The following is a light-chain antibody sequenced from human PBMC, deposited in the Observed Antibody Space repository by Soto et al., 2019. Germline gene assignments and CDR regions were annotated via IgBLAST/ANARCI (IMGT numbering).Light chain of an antibody. CDR1: RYDIGAGYD. CDR3: QSYDSSLSVVL. V-gene: IGLV1-40*01. J-gene: IGLJ2*01. Sequence: QSVLTQPPSVSGAPGQRVTISCTGTRYDIGAGYDVHWYQQLPGTAPKLPIYANNNRPSGVPDRFSGSKSGTSASLAITGLQAEDEADYYCQSYDSSLSVVLFGGGTKLTVL. CDR2: ANN.